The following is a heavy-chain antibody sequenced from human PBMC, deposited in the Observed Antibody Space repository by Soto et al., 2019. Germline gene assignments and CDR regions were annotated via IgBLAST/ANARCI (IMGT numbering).Heavy chain of an antibody. J-gene: IGHJ4*02. CDR3: APPSHYYGAGSYYTLNY. CDR1: GYTLTELS. V-gene: IGHV1-24*01. D-gene: IGHD3-10*01. CDR2: FDPEDGET. Sequence: VASVKVSCKVSGYTLTELSMHWVRQAPGKGLEWMGGFDPEDGETIYAQKFQGGVTMTEDTSTDTAYMELSSLRSEDTAVYYCAPPSHYYGAGSYYTLNYWGRGTLVTVSS.